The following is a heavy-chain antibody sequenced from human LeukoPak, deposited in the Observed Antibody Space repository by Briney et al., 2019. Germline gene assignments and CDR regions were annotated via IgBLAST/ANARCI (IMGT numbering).Heavy chain of an antibody. CDR1: GGSIDSSSYY. CDR2: IYNSGTT. CDR3: TAERAGTIVDY. J-gene: IGHJ4*02. V-gene: IGHV4-39*07. Sequence: PSETLSLTCTVSGGSIDSSSYYWGWIRQPPGKGLEWIGSIYNSGTTYYNPSLKSRVTVSVDTSKNQFSLKLSSMTAADTAVYYCTAERAGTIVDYWGQGTLVTVSS. D-gene: IGHD1-1*01.